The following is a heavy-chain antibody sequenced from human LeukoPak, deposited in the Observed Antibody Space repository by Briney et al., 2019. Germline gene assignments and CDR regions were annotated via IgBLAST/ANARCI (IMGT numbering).Heavy chain of an antibody. CDR2: ISYSGDST. CDR3: VGADYYESSCYWPFHTFDY. D-gene: IGHD3-22*01. J-gene: IGHJ4*02. CDR1: GFPFSRYA. V-gene: IGHV3-23*01. Sequence: GGSLTLSCAASGFPFSRYAMSWVRQSPGKGLEWVSAISYSGDSTYDIDSMKGRFSISKDNYNNMLYLKMNSKRAEDTAIYCCVGADYYESSCYWPFHTFDYWGQGTLVTVSS.